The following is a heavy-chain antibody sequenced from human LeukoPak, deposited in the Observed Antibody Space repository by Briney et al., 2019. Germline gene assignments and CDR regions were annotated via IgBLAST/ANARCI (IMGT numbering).Heavy chain of an antibody. CDR3: ARENCGGGYCYDPYYFGY. J-gene: IGHJ4*02. V-gene: IGHV3-66*01. CDR1: GFTFSSYS. CDR2: LYGTGKT. D-gene: IGHD2-15*01. Sequence: GGSLRLSCAASGFTFSSYSMNWVRQAPGKGLEWVSVLYGTGKTYYADSVKGRFTISRDNSKNTLYLQMNSLRAEDTAVYYCARENCGGGYCYDPYYFGYWGQGTLVTVSS.